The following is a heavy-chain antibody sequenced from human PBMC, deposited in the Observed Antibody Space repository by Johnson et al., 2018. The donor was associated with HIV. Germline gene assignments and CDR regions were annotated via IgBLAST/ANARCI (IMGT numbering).Heavy chain of an antibody. V-gene: IGHV3-64*01. J-gene: IGHJ3*02. Sequence: VQLVESGGGLVQPGGSLRLSCAASGFTFSSYVMHWVRQATGKGLAYVSGISCTGGSTYSANYVKGRFTISRDNSKNTLYLQMGGLRAEDRAVYYCARDRTTVTILDAFDIWGQGTMVTVSS. CDR1: GFTFSSYV. CDR2: ISCTGGST. CDR3: ARDRTTVTILDAFDI. D-gene: IGHD4-17*01.